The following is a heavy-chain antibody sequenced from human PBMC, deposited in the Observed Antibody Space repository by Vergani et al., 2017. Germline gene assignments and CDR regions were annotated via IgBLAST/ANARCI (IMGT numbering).Heavy chain of an antibody. Sequence: EVQLVESGGGLVQPGRSLRLSCAASGFTLDDYAMHWVRQAPGKGLEWVSGINWNSDSIAYADSVKGRFTISRDNAKNSLYLQMNSLRAEDTALYYCVKDIAASGNYSYFDLWGRGTLVTVSS. D-gene: IGHD6-13*01. CDR1: GFTLDDYA. CDR3: VKDIAASGNYSYFDL. V-gene: IGHV3-9*01. CDR2: INWNSDSI. J-gene: IGHJ2*01.